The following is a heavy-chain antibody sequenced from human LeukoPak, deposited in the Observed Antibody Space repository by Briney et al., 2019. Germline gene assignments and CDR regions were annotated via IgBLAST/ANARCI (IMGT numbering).Heavy chain of an antibody. CDR2: ISYDGSNN. CDR1: GFTFSSYA. D-gene: IGHD3-3*01. Sequence: GGSLRLSCAASGFTFSSYAMHWVRQAPGKGLEWVAVISYDGSNNYYADSVKGRFTISRDNSKNTLYLQMNSLRAEDTAVYYCARGRQANDFWSGYYLAHPWSGMDVWGQGTTVTVSS. V-gene: IGHV3-30-3*01. J-gene: IGHJ6*02. CDR3: ARGRQANDFWSGYYLAHPWSGMDV.